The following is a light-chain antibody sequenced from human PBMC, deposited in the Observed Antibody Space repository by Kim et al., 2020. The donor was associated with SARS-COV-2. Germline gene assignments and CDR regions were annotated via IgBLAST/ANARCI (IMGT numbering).Light chain of an antibody. V-gene: IGLV3-9*01. Sequence: VALGQTARISCGENNIGSKNVHWYQQKPGQAPVLVIYRDSNRPSGIPERFSCSNSGNTATLTISRAQAGDEADDYCQVWDSSTYVVFGGGTKLTVL. CDR2: RDS. CDR1: NIGSKN. CDR3: QVWDSSTYVV. J-gene: IGLJ2*01.